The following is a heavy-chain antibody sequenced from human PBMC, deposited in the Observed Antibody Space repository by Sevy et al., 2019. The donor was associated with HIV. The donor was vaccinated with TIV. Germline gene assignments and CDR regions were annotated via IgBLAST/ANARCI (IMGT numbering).Heavy chain of an antibody. CDR2: IYYSGST. V-gene: IGHV4-39*01. J-gene: IGHJ6*02. D-gene: IGHD2-2*01. CDR3: ARVPAVNYYYSMDV. Sequence: SETLSLTCTVSGGSISSSSYYWGWIRQPPGKGLEWIGSIYYSGSTYYNPSLKSRVTISVDTSKNQFSLKLSSVTAADTAVYYCARVPAVNYYYSMDVWGQGTTVTVSS. CDR1: GGSISSSSYY.